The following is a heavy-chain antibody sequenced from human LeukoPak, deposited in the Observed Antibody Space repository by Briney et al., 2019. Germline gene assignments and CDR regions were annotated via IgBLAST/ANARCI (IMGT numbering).Heavy chain of an antibody. V-gene: IGHV4-34*01. CDR3: ARPMTYYYYGMDV. Sequence: PSETLSLTCAVYGGSFSGYYWSWIRQPPGKGLEWIGEINHSGSTNYNPSLKSRVTISVDTSKNQFSLKLSSVTAADTAEYYCARPMTYYYYGMDVWGQGTTVTVSS. CDR2: INHSGST. D-gene: IGHD2-21*02. CDR1: GGSFSGYY. J-gene: IGHJ6*02.